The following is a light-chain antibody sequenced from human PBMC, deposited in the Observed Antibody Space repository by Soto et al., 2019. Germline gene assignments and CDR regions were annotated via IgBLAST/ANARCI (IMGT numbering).Light chain of an antibody. CDR1: QSVSSSY. CDR2: GAS. J-gene: IGKJ5*01. V-gene: IGKV3-20*01. CDR3: QQYGSSPTIT. Sequence: EIVLTQSPGTLSLSPGERATLSGRASQSVSSSYLAWYQQKPGQAPRLLIYGASSRATGIPDRFSGSVSGTDFTLTVSRLEPEDFAVYYGQQYGSSPTITGGQGTRLEIK.